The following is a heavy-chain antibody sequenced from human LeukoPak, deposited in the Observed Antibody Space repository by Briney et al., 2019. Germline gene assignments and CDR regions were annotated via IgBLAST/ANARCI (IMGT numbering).Heavy chain of an antibody. J-gene: IGHJ4*02. V-gene: IGHV1-18*01. CDR1: GYTFTNYG. CDR2: ISGYSANT. CDR3: ARGSHRLYDYVWGTYESKDY. D-gene: IGHD3-16*01. Sequence: ASVRVSGKASGYTFTNYGISWVRQAPGQGLEWMGWISGYSANTNYVQKFQGRVTMTTDTSTHTAYMELRSLRSDDTAVYYCARGSHRLYDYVWGTYESKDYWGQGTLVTVSS.